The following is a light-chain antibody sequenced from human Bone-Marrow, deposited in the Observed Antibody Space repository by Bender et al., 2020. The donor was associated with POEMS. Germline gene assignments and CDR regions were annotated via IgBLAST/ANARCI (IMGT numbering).Light chain of an antibody. CDR1: IDGYNS. CDR2: DVN. J-gene: IGLJ1*01. Sequence: QSALAQPASVSGSPGQSITISCDIDGYNSVSWYQQHPGKAPQLMIYDVNNRPSRVSNRFSGSKSGNTASLTISGLQAEDEADYYCSSHTTRSTVCVFGTGTKVTVL. CDR3: SSHTTRSTVCV. V-gene: IGLV2-14*03.